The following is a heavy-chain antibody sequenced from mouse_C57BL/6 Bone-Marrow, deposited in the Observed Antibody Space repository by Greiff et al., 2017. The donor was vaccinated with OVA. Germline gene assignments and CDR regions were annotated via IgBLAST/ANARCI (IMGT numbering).Heavy chain of an antibody. D-gene: IGHD2-1*01. CDR3: TTYGNYADY. CDR2: IDPENGDT. V-gene: IGHV14-4*01. CDR1: GFNIKDDY. Sequence: EVKLEESGAELVRPGASVKLSCTASGFNIKDDYMHWVKQRPEQGLEWIGWIDPENGDTEYATKFQGKATITADKSSNTAYLQLSSLTSEDTAVYYCTTYGNYADYWGQGTTLTVSS. J-gene: IGHJ2*01.